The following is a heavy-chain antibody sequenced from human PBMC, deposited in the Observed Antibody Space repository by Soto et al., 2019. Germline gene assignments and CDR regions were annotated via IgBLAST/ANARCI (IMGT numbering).Heavy chain of an antibody. Sequence: PGGSLRLSCAASGFTFSSYAMSWVRQAPGKGLEWVSAISGSGGSTYYADSVKGRFTISRDNFKNTLYLQMNSLRAEDTAVYYCAKDTSSIAARWGFDPWGQGTLVTVSS. CDR3: AKDTSSIAARWGFDP. CDR2: ISGSGGST. D-gene: IGHD6-6*01. V-gene: IGHV3-23*01. CDR1: GFTFSSYA. J-gene: IGHJ5*02.